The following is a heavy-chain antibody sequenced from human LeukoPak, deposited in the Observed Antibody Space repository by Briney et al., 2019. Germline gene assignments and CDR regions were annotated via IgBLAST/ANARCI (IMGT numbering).Heavy chain of an antibody. Sequence: GGSLRLSCAASGFTVRANYMSWVRQAPGKGLEWVSVIDSGGGTYYADSVKGRFTISRDNAKNTLSLQMNSLRAEDTAVYYCARDLAATNWFDPWGQGTLVTVSS. J-gene: IGHJ5*02. D-gene: IGHD6-25*01. V-gene: IGHV3-53*01. CDR3: ARDLAATNWFDP. CDR2: IDSGGGT. CDR1: GFTVRANY.